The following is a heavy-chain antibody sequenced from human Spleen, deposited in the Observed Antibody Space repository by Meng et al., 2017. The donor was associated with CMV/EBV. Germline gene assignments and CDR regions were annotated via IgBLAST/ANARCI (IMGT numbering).Heavy chain of an antibody. V-gene: IGHV4-31*02. CDR2: IYYSGST. CDR1: GGSISSGGYY. Sequence: SGGSISSGGYYWSWIRQHPGKGLEWIGYIYYSGSTYYNPSLKSRVTISVDTSKNQFSLKLSSVTAADTAVYYCARDKVGLLDNWFDPWGQGTLVTVSS. J-gene: IGHJ5*02. D-gene: IGHD2-15*01. CDR3: ARDKVGLLDNWFDP.